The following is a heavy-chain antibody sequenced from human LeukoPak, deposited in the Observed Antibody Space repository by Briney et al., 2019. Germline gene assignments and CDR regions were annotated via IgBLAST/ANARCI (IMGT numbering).Heavy chain of an antibody. CDR3: ARLFGGSGWYFDY. CDR1: GYSFTSYW. Sequence: RGASLKISCKGSGYSFTSYWIGWGRQLPGKGLEWMGIIYPGDSDTRYSPSFQGQVTISADKSISNAYLQWSSLKASDTAMYYCARLFGGSGWYFDYWGQGTLVTVSS. V-gene: IGHV5-51*01. D-gene: IGHD6-19*01. J-gene: IGHJ4*02. CDR2: IYPGDSDT.